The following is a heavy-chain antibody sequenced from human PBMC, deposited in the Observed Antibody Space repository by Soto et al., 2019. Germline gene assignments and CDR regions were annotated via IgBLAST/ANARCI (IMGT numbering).Heavy chain of an antibody. CDR1: GGVISSSKW. J-gene: IGHJ4*02. Sequence: PSETLSLTCAVSGGVISSSKWWSWVRQPPGKGLEWIGEIYQSGSTNYNPSLESRVRMSVDKSRNQFSLKLTSVSAADTAVYYCARASATIAAAAIFDYWGQGIMVTAS. D-gene: IGHD6-13*01. CDR3: ARASATIAAAAIFDY. V-gene: IGHV4-4*02. CDR2: IYQSGST.